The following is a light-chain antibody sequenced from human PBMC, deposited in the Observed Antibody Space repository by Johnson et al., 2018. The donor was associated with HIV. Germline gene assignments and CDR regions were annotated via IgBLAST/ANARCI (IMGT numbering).Light chain of an antibody. CDR3: GTWDSSLMFSF. J-gene: IGLJ1*01. V-gene: IGLV1-51*01. CDR2: DNN. Sequence: QSVLTQPPSVSAAPGQKVTISCSGSSSNIGNNYVSWYQQIPGTAPKLLIYDNNKRPSGIPDRFSGSKYGTSATLGITGLQTVDEADYYCGTWDSSLMFSFFGIGTKVTVL. CDR1: SSNIGNNY.